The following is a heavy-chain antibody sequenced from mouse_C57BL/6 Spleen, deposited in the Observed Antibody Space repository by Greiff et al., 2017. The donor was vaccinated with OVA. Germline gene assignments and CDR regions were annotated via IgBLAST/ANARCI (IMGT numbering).Heavy chain of an antibody. J-gene: IGHJ3*01. D-gene: IGHD2-14*01. CDR3: GRRDRAWFAY. CDR2: IDPSDSYT. Sequence: QVQLQQPGAELVMPGASVKLSCKASGYTFTSYWMHWVKQRPGQGLEWIGEIDPSDSYTNYNQKFKGKSTLTVDKSSSTAYMQLSSLTSEDSAVYYCGRRDRAWFAYWGQGTLVTVSA. CDR1: GYTFTSYW. V-gene: IGHV1-69*01.